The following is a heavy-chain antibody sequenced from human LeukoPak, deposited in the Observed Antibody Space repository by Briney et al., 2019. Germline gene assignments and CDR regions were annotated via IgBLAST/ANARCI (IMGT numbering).Heavy chain of an antibody. J-gene: IGHJ1*01. Sequence: PGWSLRLSCTASGFTFGDYAMSWVRQAPGKGLEWVGFIRSKAYGGTTEYAASVKGRFTISRDDSKSIAYLQMDSLKTEDTAVYYCTRVGCSGGSCYPAEYFQQWGQGTLVTVSS. CDR3: TRVGCSGGSCYPAEYFQQ. CDR1: GFTFGDYA. D-gene: IGHD2-15*01. V-gene: IGHV3-49*04. CDR2: IRSKAYGGTT.